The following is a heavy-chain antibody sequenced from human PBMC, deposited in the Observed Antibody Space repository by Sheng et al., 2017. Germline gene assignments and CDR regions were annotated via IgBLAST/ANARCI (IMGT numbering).Heavy chain of an antibody. CDR1: GFTFSSYE. D-gene: IGHD6-19*01. CDR2: ISSSDNTI. V-gene: IGHV3-48*03. Sequence: EVQLVESGGGLVQPGGSLRLSCTASGFTFSSYEMGWVRQAPGKGLEWVSYISSSDNTIYYADSVKGRFTISRDNAKNSLYLQMNSLRAEDTAVYYCAREVVDGLLDYWGQGTLVTVSS. J-gene: IGHJ4*02. CDR3: AREVVDGLLDY.